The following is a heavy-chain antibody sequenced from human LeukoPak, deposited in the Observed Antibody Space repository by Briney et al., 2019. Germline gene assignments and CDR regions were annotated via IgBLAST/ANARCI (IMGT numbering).Heavy chain of an antibody. Sequence: PGGSLRLSCAASGFTFSSYGMHWVRQAPGKELEWVAVISYDGSNKYYADSVKGRFTISRDNSKNTLYLQMNSLRAEDTAVYYCAKDPPYSYYFDYWGQGTLVTVSS. CDR1: GFTFSSYG. J-gene: IGHJ4*02. CDR3: AKDPPYSYYFDY. D-gene: IGHD2-21*01. V-gene: IGHV3-30*18. CDR2: ISYDGSNK.